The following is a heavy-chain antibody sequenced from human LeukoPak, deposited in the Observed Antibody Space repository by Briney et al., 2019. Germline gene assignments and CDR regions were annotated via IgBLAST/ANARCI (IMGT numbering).Heavy chain of an antibody. J-gene: IGHJ4*02. CDR1: GGSISLYY. D-gene: IGHD3-22*01. CDR3: ARGVSSGYYSVYYFDY. V-gene: IGHV4-4*07. CDR2: IYSSGST. Sequence: SETLSLTCTVSGGSISLYYWSWIRQPAGKGLEWIARIYSSGSTNYNPSLKSRVTMSVDTSKNQFSLKLTSVTAADTAVYYCARGVSSGYYSVYYFDYWGQGTLVTVSS.